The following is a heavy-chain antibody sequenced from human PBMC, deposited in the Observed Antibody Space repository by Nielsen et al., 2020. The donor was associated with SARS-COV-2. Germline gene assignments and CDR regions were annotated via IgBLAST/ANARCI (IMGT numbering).Heavy chain of an antibody. CDR1: GFTFSTYS. CDR2: ISSSRDSRSVI. Sequence: GGSLRLSCAASGFTFSTYSMNWVRQAPGKGLEWVSYISSSRDSRSVIYYTDSVKGRFTISRDNAKNSLYLQMNSLRAEDTAVYYCATQAEGYSHPLDYWGQGTLVTVSS. J-gene: IGHJ4*02. D-gene: IGHD3-22*01. V-gene: IGHV3-48*01. CDR3: ATQAEGYSHPLDY.